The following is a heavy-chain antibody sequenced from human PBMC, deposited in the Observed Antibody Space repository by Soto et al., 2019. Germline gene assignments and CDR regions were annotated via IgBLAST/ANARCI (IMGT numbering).Heavy chain of an antibody. CDR3: AGGDIAVRGY. CDR1: GFTFSSYA. J-gene: IGHJ4*02. Sequence: QVQLVESGGGVVQPGRSLRLSCAASGFTFSSYAMHWVRQAPGRGLGWVAVISYDGSNKYYADSVKGRFTISRDNSKNTLYLQLNSLRAEDTAVYYCAGGDIAVRGYWGQGTLVTVSS. V-gene: IGHV3-30-3*01. D-gene: IGHD6-19*01. CDR2: ISYDGSNK.